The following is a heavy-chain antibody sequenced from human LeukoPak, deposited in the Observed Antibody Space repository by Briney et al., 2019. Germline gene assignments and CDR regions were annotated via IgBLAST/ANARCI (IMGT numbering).Heavy chain of an antibody. CDR1: GYSFTGYY. J-gene: IGHJ1*01. D-gene: IGHD3-22*01. V-gene: IGHV1-2*02. CDR3: ARGYYDSSDFVYFQH. CDR2: INPNSGDT. Sequence: GASVKVSCKASGYSFTGYYMHWVRQAPGQGLEWMAWINPNSGDTNFAQKFQGRVTMTRDTSISTVYMELSRLRSDDTAVFFRARGYYDSSDFVYFQHWGQGTLVTVSS.